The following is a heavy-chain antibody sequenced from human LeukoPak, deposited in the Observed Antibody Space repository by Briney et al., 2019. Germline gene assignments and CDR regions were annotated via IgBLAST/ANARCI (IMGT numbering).Heavy chain of an antibody. CDR3: ACTAYYYYYLDV. D-gene: IGHD5-18*01. J-gene: IGHJ6*03. CDR2: VSGSGDNT. V-gene: IGHV3-23*01. Sequence: GGSLRLSCAASGFTFSSHAMSWVRQAPGEGLEWVSAVSGSGDNTYYADSVEGRFTISRDNSKNTLYLHMSSLRAEDTAVYYCACTAYYYYYLDVWGKGTTVTVSS. CDR1: GFTFSSHA.